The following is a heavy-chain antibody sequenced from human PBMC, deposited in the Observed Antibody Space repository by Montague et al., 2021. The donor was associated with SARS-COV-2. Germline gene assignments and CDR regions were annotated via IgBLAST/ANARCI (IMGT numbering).Heavy chain of an antibody. CDR2: IYWNGDK. J-gene: IGHJ4*02. Sequence: PALVIPTQTLTLTCTFSGFSLRSDDEGVAWIRQSPGQALEWLAVIYWNGDKRYSPSLQRRPTITKDTSENQVVLTMTNMDPVDTATYYCAHRGMIRGLIFDYWGQGTLVTVSS. CDR3: AHRGMIRGLIFDY. CDR1: GFSLRSDDEG. D-gene: IGHD3-10*01. V-gene: IGHV2-5*01.